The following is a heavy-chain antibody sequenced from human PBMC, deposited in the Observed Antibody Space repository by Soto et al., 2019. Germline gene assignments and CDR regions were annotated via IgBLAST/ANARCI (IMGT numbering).Heavy chain of an antibody. Sequence: LGESLKISCKGSGYSFTSYWIGWVRQMPGKGLEWMGIIYPGDSDTRYSPSFQGQVTISADKSISTAYLQWSSLKASDTAMYYCARLDCGYFAVAGTGYFDYWGQGTLVTVSS. D-gene: IGHD6-19*01. J-gene: IGHJ4*02. CDR3: ARLDCGYFAVAGTGYFDY. V-gene: IGHV5-51*01. CDR1: GYSFTSYW. CDR2: IYPGDSDT.